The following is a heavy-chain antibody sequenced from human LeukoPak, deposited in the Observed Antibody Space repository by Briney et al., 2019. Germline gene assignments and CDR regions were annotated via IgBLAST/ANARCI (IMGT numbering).Heavy chain of an antibody. Sequence: GGSLRLSCAASGFTFSSYWMSWVRQAPGKGLEWVANIKQDGSEKYHVDSVKGRFTISRDNAKNSLYLQMNSLRAEDTAVYYCARWGSSWYNYFDYWGQGTLVTVSS. CDR3: ARWGSSWYNYFDY. D-gene: IGHD6-13*01. CDR1: GFTFSSYW. V-gene: IGHV3-7*01. CDR2: IKQDGSEK. J-gene: IGHJ4*02.